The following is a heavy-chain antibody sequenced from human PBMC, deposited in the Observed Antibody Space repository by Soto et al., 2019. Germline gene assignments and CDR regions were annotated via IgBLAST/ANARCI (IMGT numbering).Heavy chain of an antibody. D-gene: IGHD5-12*01. CDR2: ISYDGSNK. CDR3: AKSSGDGYNSFYFDY. V-gene: IGHV3-30*18. CDR1: GFTFSSYG. Sequence: PGGSLRLSCAASGFTFSSYGMHWVRQAPGKGLEWVAVISYDGSNKYYADSVKGRFTISRDNSKNTLYLQMNSLRAEDTAVYYCAKSSGDGYNSFYFDYWGQGTLVTVSS. J-gene: IGHJ4*02.